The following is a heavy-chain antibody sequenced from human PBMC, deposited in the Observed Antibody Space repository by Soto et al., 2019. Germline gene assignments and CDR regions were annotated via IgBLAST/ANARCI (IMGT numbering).Heavy chain of an antibody. CDR3: ATSGPRAVLCCNSWYYYYDTVV. D-gene: IGHD3-10*02. CDR1: GFTITSHY. J-gene: IGHJ6*03. CDR2: IYSGGDT. V-gene: IGHV3-66*01. Sequence: VEAGGGLVQPGGSLRLSCAASGFTITSHYMTWVRQAPGKGLEWVSVIYSGGDTYYADSVKGRFNISRDNSNNTLYLQLTSLTADAMATSSKATSGPRAVLCCNSWYYYYDTVVWARGSAVTISS.